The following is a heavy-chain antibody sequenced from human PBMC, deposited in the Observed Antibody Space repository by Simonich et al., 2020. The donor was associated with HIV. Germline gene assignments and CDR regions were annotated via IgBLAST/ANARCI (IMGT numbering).Heavy chain of an antibody. CDR2: INHSGST. D-gene: IGHD2-15*01. J-gene: IGHJ6*03. V-gene: IGHV4-34*01. Sequence: QVQLQQWGAGLLKPSETLSLTCAVYGGSFSGYYWSWIRQPPGKGLEWIGEINHSGSTKRTPSLKGRGTGSADPSKHQFSLELSSGAAADPAVYYCVRGPVVVLVATPQIYYYMEGWGKGTTVTVSS. CDR1: GGSFSGYY. CDR3: VRGPVVVLVATPQIYYYMEG.